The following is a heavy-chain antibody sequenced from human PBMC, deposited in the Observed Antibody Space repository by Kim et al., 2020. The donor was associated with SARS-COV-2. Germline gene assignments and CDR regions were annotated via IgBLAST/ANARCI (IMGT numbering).Heavy chain of an antibody. CDR3: AREDRSSWYFDY. V-gene: IGHV3-11*01. J-gene: IGHJ4*02. Sequence: GGSLRLSCAASGFTFSDYYMSWIRQAPGKGLEWVSYISSSGSTIYYADSVKGRFTISRDNAKNSLYLQMNGLRAEDTAVYYCAREDRSSWYFDYWGKGTLVTVSS. D-gene: IGHD6-13*01. CDR2: ISSSGSTI. CDR1: GFTFSDYY.